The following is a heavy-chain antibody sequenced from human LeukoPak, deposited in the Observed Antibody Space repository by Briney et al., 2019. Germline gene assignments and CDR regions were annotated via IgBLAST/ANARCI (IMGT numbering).Heavy chain of an antibody. CDR2: ISSSSSTI. V-gene: IGHV3-48*04. CDR1: GFTFSSYS. CDR3: ARESLSTIFGVVITPDDYMDV. Sequence: GGSLRLSCAASGFTFSSYSMNWVRQAPGKGLEWVSYISSSSSTIYYADSVKGRFTISRDNAKNSLYLQMNSLRAEDTAVYYCARESLSTIFGVVITPDDYMDVWGKGTTVTVSS. J-gene: IGHJ6*03. D-gene: IGHD3-3*01.